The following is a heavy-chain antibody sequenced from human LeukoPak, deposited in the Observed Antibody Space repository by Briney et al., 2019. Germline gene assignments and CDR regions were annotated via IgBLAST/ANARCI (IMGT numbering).Heavy chain of an antibody. V-gene: IGHV3-30*04. Sequence: GGSLRLSCAASGFTFSNFAMHWVRQAPGKGLEWVAIISYDGSNKYYADSVKGRFTISRDNSKNTLYLQMNSLKTEDTAVYYCTTDYYESSAYYKYWGQGTLVTVSS. D-gene: IGHD3-22*01. CDR1: GFTFSNFA. J-gene: IGHJ4*02. CDR3: TTDYYESSAYYKY. CDR2: ISYDGSNK.